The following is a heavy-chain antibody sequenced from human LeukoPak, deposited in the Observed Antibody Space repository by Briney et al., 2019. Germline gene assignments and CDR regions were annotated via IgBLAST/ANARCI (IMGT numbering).Heavy chain of an antibody. V-gene: IGHV4-34*01. J-gene: IGHJ6*02. CDR1: GGSFSGYY. Sequence: SETLSLTCAVYGGSFSGYYWSWIRQPPGKGLEWIGEINHSGSTNYNPSLKSRVTISVDTSKNQFSLKLSSVTAADTAVYYCARESLRLNGMDVWGQGTTVTVSS. CDR3: ARESLRLNGMDV. CDR2: INHSGST.